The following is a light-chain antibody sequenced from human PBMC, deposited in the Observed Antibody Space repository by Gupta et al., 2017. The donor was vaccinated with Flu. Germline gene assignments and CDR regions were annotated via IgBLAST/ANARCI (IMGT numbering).Light chain of an antibody. J-gene: IGLJ3*02. CDR2: DVS. CDR1: SSDVGGYNY. V-gene: IGLV2-14*01. CDR3: SSYTSSSTGRV. Sequence: QSALTQPASVSGAPGQSITISCTGTSSDVGGYNYVSWYQQHPGKAPKLMIYDVSNRPSGVSYRFSGSKYGNTASLTISGLQAEDEADYYCSSYTSSSTGRVFGGGTKLTVL.